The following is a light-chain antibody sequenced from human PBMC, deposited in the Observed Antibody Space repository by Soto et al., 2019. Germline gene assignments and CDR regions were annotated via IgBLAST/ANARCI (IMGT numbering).Light chain of an antibody. CDR2: DAS. CDR1: QSVSSY. Sequence: EIVLTQSPATLSLSPGERATLSCRASQSVSSYLAWYQQKPGQAPRLLIYDASNRATGIPARCSGSGSGTDFTLTIRSLEPEDFAVYYCQQRSNWPVTFGQGTKLEIK. V-gene: IGKV3-11*01. J-gene: IGKJ2*01. CDR3: QQRSNWPVT.